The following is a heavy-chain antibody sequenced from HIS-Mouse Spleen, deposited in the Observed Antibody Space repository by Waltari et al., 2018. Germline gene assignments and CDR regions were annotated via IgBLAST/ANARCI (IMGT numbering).Heavy chain of an antibody. CDR3: ARTRGYWYFDL. CDR2: IYYSGST. D-gene: IGHD3-10*01. J-gene: IGHJ2*01. CDR1: GCSISSSSYY. V-gene: IGHV4-39*01. Sequence: QLQLQESGPGLVKPSETLSLTCTVSGCSISSSSYYWGWFRQPPGKGLEWIGSIYYSGSTYYNPSLKSRVTISVDTSKNQFSLKLSSVTAADTAVYYCARTRGYWYFDLWGRGTLVTVSS.